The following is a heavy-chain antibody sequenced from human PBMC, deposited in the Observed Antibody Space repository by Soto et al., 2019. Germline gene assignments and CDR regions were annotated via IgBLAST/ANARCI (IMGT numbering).Heavy chain of an antibody. V-gene: IGHV1-46*01. CDR1: GYTFTSYY. CDR3: ARDSTATGYYSGYDQGIPNHYYYYGMDV. D-gene: IGHD5-12*01. J-gene: IGHJ6*02. Sequence: ASVKVSCKASGYTFTSYYMHWVRQAPGQGLEWMGIINPSGSSTSYAQKFQGRVTMTRDTSTSTVYMELSSLRSEDTAVYYCARDSTATGYYSGYDQGIPNHYYYYGMDVWGQGTTVTVSS. CDR2: INPSGSST.